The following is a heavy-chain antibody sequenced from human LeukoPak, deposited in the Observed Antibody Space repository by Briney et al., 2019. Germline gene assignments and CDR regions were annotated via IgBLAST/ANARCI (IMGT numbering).Heavy chain of an antibody. CDR2: IKQDGSAK. V-gene: IGHV3-7*01. D-gene: IGHD6-13*01. CDR3: ARHEGGYSSSWFNWFDP. Sequence: GGSLRLSCAASGFTFNRYWMSWVRQAPGKELQWVANIKQDGSAKYYVDSVKGRFTISRDNAKNSLYLQMNSLRAEDTAVYYCARHEGGYSSSWFNWFDPWGQGTLVTVSS. J-gene: IGHJ5*02. CDR1: GFTFNRYW.